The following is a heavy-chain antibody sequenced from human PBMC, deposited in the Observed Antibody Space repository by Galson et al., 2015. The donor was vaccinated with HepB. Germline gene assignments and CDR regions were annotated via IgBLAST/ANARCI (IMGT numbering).Heavy chain of an antibody. CDR1: GFTFSTYG. D-gene: IGHD1-1*01. CDR2: IWYDGRQK. Sequence: SLRLSCAPSGFTFSTYGMHWVRQAQGKGLEWGAVIWYDGRQKYHADSVKGRFTISRDNSRDTLYLQMDSLRAEDTAIYYCARDVYGNFPPSAFSISAPVTLFTVSS. V-gene: IGHV3-33*01. J-gene: IGHJ3*02. CDR3: ARDVYGNFPPSAFSI.